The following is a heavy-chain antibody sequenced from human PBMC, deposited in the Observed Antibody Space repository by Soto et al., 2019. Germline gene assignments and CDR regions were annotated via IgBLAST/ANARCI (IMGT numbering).Heavy chain of an antibody. CDR2: ISSSGSTI. V-gene: IGHV3-11*01. CDR1: GFTFSDYY. CDR3: ARLRGYSGYEHYYYYYMDV. Sequence: GGSLRLSCAASGFTFSDYYMSWIRQAPGKGLEWVSYISSSGSTIYYADSVKGRFTISRDNAKNSLYLQMNSLRAEDTAVYYCARLRGYSGYEHYYYYYMDVWGKGTTVTVSS. J-gene: IGHJ6*03. D-gene: IGHD5-12*01.